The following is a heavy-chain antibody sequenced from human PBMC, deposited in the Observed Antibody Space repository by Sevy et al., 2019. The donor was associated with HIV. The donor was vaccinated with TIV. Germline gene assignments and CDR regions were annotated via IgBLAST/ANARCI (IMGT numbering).Heavy chain of an antibody. J-gene: IGHJ4*02. CDR1: GYTFTGYY. D-gene: IGHD1-7*01. V-gene: IGHV1-2*02. Sequence: ASVKVSCKASGYTFTGYYMHWVRQAPGQGLEWMGWINPNSGGTNYAQKFQGTVTMTRDTSISTAYMELSRLRSDDTALYYCVRDMELVDEGTQEFYFWGQGTLVTVSS. CDR2: INPNSGGT. CDR3: VRDMELVDEGTQEFYF.